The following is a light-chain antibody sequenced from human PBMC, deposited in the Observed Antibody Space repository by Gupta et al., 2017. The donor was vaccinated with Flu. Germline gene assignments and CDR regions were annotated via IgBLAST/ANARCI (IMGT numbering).Light chain of an antibody. Sequence: QSVLTQPPSASGPPGQRVTISCSGSSSNIGINTVNWYQQLPGTAPRLLIYTDYQRPSGVPDRFSGSKSGTSASLAISGLQSEDEADYYCAAWDDSLKGLIFGTGTEVTVL. V-gene: IGLV1-44*01. CDR3: AAWDDSLKGLI. CDR1: SSNIGINT. CDR2: TDY. J-gene: IGLJ1*01.